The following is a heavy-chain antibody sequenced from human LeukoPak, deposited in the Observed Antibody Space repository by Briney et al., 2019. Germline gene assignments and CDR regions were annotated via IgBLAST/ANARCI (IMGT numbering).Heavy chain of an antibody. CDR2: ISGSGDST. J-gene: IGHJ4*02. Sequence: GGSLRLSCAASGFTFSSYAMSWVRQAPGKGLEWVSAISGSGDSTYYADSVKGRFTISRDNSKSMLYLQMHNLRVEDSGLYYCTELLRLWGQGTLVTVSS. D-gene: IGHD1-7*01. CDR3: TELLRL. CDR1: GFTFSSYA. V-gene: IGHV3-23*01.